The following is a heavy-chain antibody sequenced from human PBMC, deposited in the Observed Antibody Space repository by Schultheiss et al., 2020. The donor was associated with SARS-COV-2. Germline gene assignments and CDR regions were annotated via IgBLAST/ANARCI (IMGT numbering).Heavy chain of an antibody. Sequence: GESLKISCAASGFTFSSYWMHWVRQAPGKGLVWVSRINSDGSSTSYADSVKGRFTISRDNAKNTLYLQMNSLRAEDTAVYYCAKERRALGWYDSSGYGHFDYWGQGTLVTVSS. CDR1: GFTFSSYW. CDR3: AKERRALGWYDSSGYGHFDY. D-gene: IGHD3-22*01. CDR2: INSDGSST. V-gene: IGHV3-74*01. J-gene: IGHJ4*02.